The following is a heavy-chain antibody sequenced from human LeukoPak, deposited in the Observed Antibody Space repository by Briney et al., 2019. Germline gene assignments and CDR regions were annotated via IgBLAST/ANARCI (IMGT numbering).Heavy chain of an antibody. Sequence: GGSLRLSCAASGFTFDDYAMHWVRQAPGKGLEWVSGISWNSGSIGYADSVKGRFTISRDNAKNSLYLQMNSLRAEDTALYYCAKDMFGDTAMDYWGQGTLVTVSS. D-gene: IGHD5-18*01. V-gene: IGHV3-9*01. CDR3: AKDMFGDTAMDY. CDR1: GFTFDDYA. CDR2: ISWNSGSI. J-gene: IGHJ4*02.